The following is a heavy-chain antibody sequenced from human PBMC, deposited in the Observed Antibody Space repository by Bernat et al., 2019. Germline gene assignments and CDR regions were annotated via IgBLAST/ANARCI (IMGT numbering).Heavy chain of an antibody. D-gene: IGHD2-2*01. V-gene: IGHV5-51*01. CDR2: IYPDDSNT. J-gene: IGHJ3*02. CDR3: ARLWTSHCSVTSCPMQSHAFDI. CDR1: GYNFNGYW. Sequence: EVRLVQSGAEVKKSGESLKISCKGSGYNFNGYWIVWVRQMPGKGLEWMGTIYPDDSNTRYSPSLQGQVTLSVDKSISSAHLQWSSLKASDTAMYYCARLWTSHCSVTSCPMQSHAFDIWGQGTLVTVSS.